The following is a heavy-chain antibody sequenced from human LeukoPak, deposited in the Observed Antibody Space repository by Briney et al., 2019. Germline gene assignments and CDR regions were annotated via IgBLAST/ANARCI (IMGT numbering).Heavy chain of an antibody. CDR2: IYHSGST. D-gene: IGHD3-22*01. J-gene: IGHJ6*02. Sequence: SETLSLTCAVSGGSISSGGYSWSWIRQPPGKGLEWIGYIYHSGSTYYNPSLKSRVTISVDRSKNQFSLKLSSVTAADTAVYYCARAESYYDSSGYYYYYYGMDVWGQGTTVTVSS. CDR3: ARAESYYDSSGYYYYYYGMDV. V-gene: IGHV4-30-2*01. CDR1: GGSISSGGYS.